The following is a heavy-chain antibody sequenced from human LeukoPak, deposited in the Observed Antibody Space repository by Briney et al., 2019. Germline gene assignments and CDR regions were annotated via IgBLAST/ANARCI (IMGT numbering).Heavy chain of an antibody. CDR3: ARDGGLIAAAGIFDP. V-gene: IGHV4-39*07. CDR1: GGSISSSSYY. Sequence: SETLSLTCTVSGGSISSSSYYWGWIRQPPGKGLEWIGSIYYSGSTYYNPSLKSRVTISVDTSKNQFSLKLTSVTAADTAVYYCARDGGLIAAAGIFDPWGQGTLVTVSS. D-gene: IGHD6-13*01. CDR2: IYYSGST. J-gene: IGHJ5*02.